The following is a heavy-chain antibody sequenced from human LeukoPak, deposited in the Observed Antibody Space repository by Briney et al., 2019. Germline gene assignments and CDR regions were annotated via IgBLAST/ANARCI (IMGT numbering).Heavy chain of an antibody. CDR2: ISGSGGST. V-gene: IGHV3-23*01. CDR3: AKDPHGLSTVTTEGYFQH. D-gene: IGHD4-17*01. CDR1: GFTFSSYG. Sequence: GGSLRLSCAASGFTFSSYGMSWVRQAPGKGLEWVSAISGSGGSTYYADSVKGRFTISRDNSKNTLYLQMNSLRAEDTAVYYCAKDPHGLSTVTTEGYFQHWGQGTLVTVSS. J-gene: IGHJ1*01.